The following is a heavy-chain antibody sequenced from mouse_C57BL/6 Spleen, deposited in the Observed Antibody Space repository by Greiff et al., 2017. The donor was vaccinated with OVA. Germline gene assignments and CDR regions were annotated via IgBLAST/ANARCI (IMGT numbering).Heavy chain of an antibody. V-gene: IGHV1-52*01. CDR2: IDPSASAT. J-gene: IGHJ1*03. Sequence: QVQLQQPGAELVRPGSSVKLSCKASGYTFTSYWMHWVKQRPIQGLEWIGNIDPSASATHYNHKFPDKATLTVDKFSSTAYMQLSSLTSEDSAIYYCARSLTYFDVWGTGTTVTVSS. CDR3: ARSLTYFDV. CDR1: GYTFTSYW.